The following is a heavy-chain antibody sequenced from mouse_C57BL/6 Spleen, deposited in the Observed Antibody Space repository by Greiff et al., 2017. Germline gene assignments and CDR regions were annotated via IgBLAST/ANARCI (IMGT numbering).Heavy chain of an antibody. CDR1: GYSITSGYY. Sequence: VQLQQSGPGLVKPSQSLSLTCSVTGYSITSGYYWNWIRQFPGNKLEWMGYISYDGSNNYNPSLKNRISITRDTSKNQFFLKLNSVTTEDTATYYCARRGLTGTRYFDYWGQGTTLTVSS. J-gene: IGHJ2*01. CDR2: ISYDGSN. D-gene: IGHD4-1*01. V-gene: IGHV3-6*01. CDR3: ARRGLTGTRYFDY.